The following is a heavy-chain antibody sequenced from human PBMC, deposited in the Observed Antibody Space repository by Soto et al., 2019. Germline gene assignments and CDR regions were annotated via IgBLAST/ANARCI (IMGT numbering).Heavy chain of an antibody. CDR2: ISYDGSNK. Sequence: QVQLVESGGGVVQPGRSLRLSCAASGFTFSSYGMHWVRQAPGKGLEWVAVISYDGSNKYYADSVKGRFTISRDNSKNTLYLQMNSLRAEDTAVYYCAKQDSSSSRSSAPPDYWGQGTLVTVSS. J-gene: IGHJ4*02. D-gene: IGHD6-6*01. V-gene: IGHV3-30*18. CDR1: GFTFSSYG. CDR3: AKQDSSSSRSSAPPDY.